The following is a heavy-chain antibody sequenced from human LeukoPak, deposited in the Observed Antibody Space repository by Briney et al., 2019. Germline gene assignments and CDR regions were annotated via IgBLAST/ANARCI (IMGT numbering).Heavy chain of an antibody. D-gene: IGHD4-23*01. CDR2: ISYDGSNQ. V-gene: IGHV3-30-3*01. CDR3: AKDTVGTRASPGFGY. Sequence: GGSLRLSCAGSGFNFYSSALHWVRQAPGKGLEWVTVISYDGSNQYYADSVKGRFSISRDNSKDTLYLQMNSLRAEDTAVYYCAKDTVGTRASPGFGYWGQGTLVTVSS. CDR1: GFNFYSSA. J-gene: IGHJ4*02.